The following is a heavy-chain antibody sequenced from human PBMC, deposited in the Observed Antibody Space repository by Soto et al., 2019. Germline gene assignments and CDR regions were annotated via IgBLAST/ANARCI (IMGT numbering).Heavy chain of an antibody. CDR1: GFSLSTSGVG. J-gene: IGHJ5*02. CDR3: AHTTGDDNWFDP. V-gene: IGHV2-5*02. CDR2: IYWDDDK. Sequence: QITLKESGPPLVKPTQTLTLTCTFSGFSLSTSGVGVGWIRQPPGKALEWLALIYWDDDKRYRPSLKSRLTITKDTSKNQVVLAMTNMDPVDTATYYCAHTTGDDNWFDPWGQGTLVTVSS. D-gene: IGHD7-27*01.